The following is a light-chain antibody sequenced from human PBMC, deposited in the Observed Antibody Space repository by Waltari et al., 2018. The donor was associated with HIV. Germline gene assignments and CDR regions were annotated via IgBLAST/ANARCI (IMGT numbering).Light chain of an antibody. CDR2: NDD. CDR3: AAWDDTLKVYV. Sequence: QSVLAQPPSVSGAPGQRVTIPCSGSGSNIRSNYVNWYQQLLVTAPRVLLYNDDQRPSGVPARFSGSKAGTTASLAISGLQSEDEADYYCAAWDDTLKVYVFGTGTKVTVL. CDR1: GSNIRSNY. J-gene: IGLJ1*01. V-gene: IGLV1-44*01.